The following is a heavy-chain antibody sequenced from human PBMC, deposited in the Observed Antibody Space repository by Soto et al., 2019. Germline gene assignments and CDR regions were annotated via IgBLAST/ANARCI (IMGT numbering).Heavy chain of an antibody. J-gene: IGHJ3*02. CDR1: GFSLSARGEG. D-gene: IGHD5-18*01. V-gene: IGHV2-5*02. CDR2: IYWDDDK. Sequence: PGPTLVNPTETLTLTCTFSGFSLSARGEGVGWIRQPPGKALEWLAIIYWDDDKRYSPSLRTTFTITKDTSKNQVVLTMTNMDPVDTATYFCAHRPFNSAWHDAYDIWGPGTMVTVSS. CDR3: AHRPFNSAWHDAYDI.